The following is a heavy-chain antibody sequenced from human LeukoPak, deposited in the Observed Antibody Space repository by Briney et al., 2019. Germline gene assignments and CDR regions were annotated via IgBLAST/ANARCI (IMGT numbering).Heavy chain of an antibody. CDR1: GFTFNDFA. J-gene: IGHJ4*02. CDR2: ISGDGGST. V-gene: IGHV3-43*02. D-gene: IGHD3-22*01. CDR3: AKGGKKGNMIVVIITYFDY. Sequence: GGSLRLSCAASGFTFNDFAMNWVRQAPGKGLEWVSLISGDGGSTYYADSVKGRFTISRDNSKNSLYLQMNSLRTEDTALYYCAKGGKKGNMIVVIITYFDYWGQGTLVTVSS.